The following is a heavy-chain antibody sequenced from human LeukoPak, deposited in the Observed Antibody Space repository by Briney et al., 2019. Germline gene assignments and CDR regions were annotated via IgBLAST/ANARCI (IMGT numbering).Heavy chain of an antibody. J-gene: IGHJ5*02. V-gene: IGHV4-31*03. CDR1: GGSISSGGYY. Sequence: PSETLSLTCTVSGGSISSGGYYWSWIRQHPGKGLEWIGYISYSGITYYNPSLKSRVTISVDTSKTQFSLKLSSVTAADTAVYYCARAPAAGWWAFDPWGQGTLVTVSS. D-gene: IGHD6-13*01. CDR3: ARAPAAGWWAFDP. CDR2: ISYSGIT.